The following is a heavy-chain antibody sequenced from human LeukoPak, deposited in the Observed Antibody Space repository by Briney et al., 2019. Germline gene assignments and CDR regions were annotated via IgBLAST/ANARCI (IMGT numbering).Heavy chain of an antibody. D-gene: IGHD1-26*01. CDR3: AIIVRGF. Sequence: SEPLSLTCTVSGGSISSSSDYWGWIRQPPGKGLEWIGSIYYTGSTYYNPSLRSRVAISVDTSKNQFSLKLSSVTAADTAVYYCAIIVRGFLGQGTMVTVSS. V-gene: IGHV4-39*01. J-gene: IGHJ3*01. CDR1: GGSISSSSDY. CDR2: IYYTGST.